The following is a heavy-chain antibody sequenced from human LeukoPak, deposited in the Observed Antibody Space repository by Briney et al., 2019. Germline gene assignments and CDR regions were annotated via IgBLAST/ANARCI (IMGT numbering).Heavy chain of an antibody. D-gene: IGHD2-8*01. CDR2: IGSSGATT. J-gene: IGHJ6*02. CDR1: GFTFNKFA. Sequence: GGSLRLSCEASGFTFNKFAMSWVRQAPGQGPEWVSAIGSSGATTFYADSVKGRCTISRDNSKNTAYLEMNSLRAEDTAIYYCAKVSVGPLSRPTHVALYYGMDVWGQGTTVTVSS. CDR3: AKVSVGPLSRPTHVALYYGMDV. V-gene: IGHV3-23*01.